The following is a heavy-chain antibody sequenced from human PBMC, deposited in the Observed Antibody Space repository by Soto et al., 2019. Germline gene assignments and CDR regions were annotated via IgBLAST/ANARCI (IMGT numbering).Heavy chain of an antibody. CDR1: GFTFTSSA. CDR2: IVVGSGNT. CDR3: AKRYCTTTSCVREIDY. J-gene: IGHJ4*02. D-gene: IGHD2-2*01. V-gene: IGHV1-58*01. Sequence: QMQLVQSGPEVKKPGTSVKVSCKASGFTFTSSAVQWVRQARGQRLEWIGWIVVGSGNTNYAQKFQERVTITRDMSTSTAYMELSSLRSEDTAVYYCAKRYCTTTSCVREIDYWGQGTLVTVSS.